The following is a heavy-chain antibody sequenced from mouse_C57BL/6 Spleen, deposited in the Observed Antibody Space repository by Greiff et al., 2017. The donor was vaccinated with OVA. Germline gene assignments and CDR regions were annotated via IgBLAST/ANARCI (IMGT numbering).Heavy chain of an antibody. D-gene: IGHD2-4*01. J-gene: IGHJ3*01. Sequence: VQLQQSGPELVKPGASVTISCKASGYSFTDYNMNWVKQRNGKSLEWIGVINPNYGTTRYNQKFKGKATLTVDQSSSTAYMQLNSLTSEDSAVYYCARGGSYDYDLFAYWGQGTLVTVSA. V-gene: IGHV1-39*01. CDR1: GYSFTDYN. CDR3: ARGGSYDYDLFAY. CDR2: INPNYGTT.